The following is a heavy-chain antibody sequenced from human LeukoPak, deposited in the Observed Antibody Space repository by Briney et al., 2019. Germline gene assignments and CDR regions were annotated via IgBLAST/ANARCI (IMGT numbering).Heavy chain of an antibody. CDR2: ISGSGNGGST. Sequence: QAGGSLRLSCSASGFTFSIYTMYWVRQAPGKGLEYVSTISGSGNGGSTYYADSVKGRFTISRDNSKNTLYLQMNSLRAEDTAVYYCAKAIAVAEGYFDYWGQGTLVTVSS. J-gene: IGHJ4*02. V-gene: IGHV3-64*04. CDR3: AKAIAVAEGYFDY. CDR1: GFTFSIYT. D-gene: IGHD6-13*01.